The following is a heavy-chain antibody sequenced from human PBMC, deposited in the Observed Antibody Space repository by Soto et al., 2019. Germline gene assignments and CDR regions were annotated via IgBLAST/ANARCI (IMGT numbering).Heavy chain of an antibody. Sequence: ASVKVSCKTSGYTLASYAMHWVRQAPGQRLEWMGWINAADGDTKYSQKFQGRVTITRDTFANTAYMEVSSLRSEDTAIYYCAREGQPRGWYFHYDGADVRG. CDR3: AREGQPRGWYFHYDGADV. V-gene: IGHV1-3*01. CDR2: INAADGDT. CDR1: GYTLASYA. D-gene: IGHD5-18*01. J-gene: IGHJ6*02.